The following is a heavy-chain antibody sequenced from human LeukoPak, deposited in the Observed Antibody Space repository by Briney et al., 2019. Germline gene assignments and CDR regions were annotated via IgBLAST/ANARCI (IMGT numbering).Heavy chain of an antibody. J-gene: IGHJ4*02. CDR1: EYTFTAYY. V-gene: IGHV1-2*02. Sequence: ASVKVSCKTSEYTFTAYYIQWVRQAPGLGLEWMGWIDPSSGATYYAQKFQGRVTMTRDTSTDTAYMDLSRLRSDDTAIYYCARVRYNWNYVYFEYWGQGTLLTVSS. CDR2: IDPSSGAT. CDR3: ARVRYNWNYVYFEY. D-gene: IGHD1-7*01.